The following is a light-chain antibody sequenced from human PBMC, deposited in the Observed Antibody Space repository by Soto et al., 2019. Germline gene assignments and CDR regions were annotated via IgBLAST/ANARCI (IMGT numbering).Light chain of an antibody. Sequence: QSVLTQPASVSGSPGQSITISCTGTSSDVGGYNYVSWHQQHPGKVPKLLIYEVSNRPSGVSNRFSGSKSGNTASLTISGLQAEDEADYYCSSYTSSSLYVFGTGTKVTVL. CDR3: SSYTSSSLYV. CDR2: EVS. J-gene: IGLJ1*01. V-gene: IGLV2-14*01. CDR1: SSDVGGYNY.